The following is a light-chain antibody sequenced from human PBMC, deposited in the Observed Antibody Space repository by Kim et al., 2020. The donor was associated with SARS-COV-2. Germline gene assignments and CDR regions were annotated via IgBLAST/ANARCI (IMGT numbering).Light chain of an antibody. J-gene: IGKJ1*01. CDR3: QQYETSPWT. CDR1: QRLDTDY. Sequence: EIVLTQSPGTLSLSPGERATLSCRASQRLDTDYLAWYQQKPGQVPRLLVFHATTGALDNPGRFRGSGSGTDFSLTINRLEPEDVGVYYCQQYETSPWTFGQGTKVDIK. CDR2: HAT. V-gene: IGKV3-20*01.